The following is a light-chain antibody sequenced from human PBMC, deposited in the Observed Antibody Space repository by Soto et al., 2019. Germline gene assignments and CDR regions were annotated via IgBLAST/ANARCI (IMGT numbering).Light chain of an antibody. CDR3: HQYDSSPLT. Sequence: EIVLTQSPGTLSLSPGERATLSCRASQSVSSSYLAWYQQKPGQAPRLLIYGASSRAAGIPDRFSGSGSGTDFTLTINGLEPEDFAVYYCHQYDSSPLTFGGGTKVEIK. J-gene: IGKJ4*01. CDR1: QSVSSSY. V-gene: IGKV3-20*01. CDR2: GAS.